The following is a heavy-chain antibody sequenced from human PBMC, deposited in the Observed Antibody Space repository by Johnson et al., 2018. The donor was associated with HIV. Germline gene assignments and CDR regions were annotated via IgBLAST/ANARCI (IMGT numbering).Heavy chain of an antibody. CDR1: GFSFSDHF. Sequence: VHLVESGGGLVQPGGSLRLSCVGPGFSFSDHFMDWVRQAPGKGLEWVGRIRNKPSSYSTEYAASVKGRFTISRDNSKNTLYLQMNSLRVDDTAIYYCARAYTYGAFDIWGQGTMVTVSS. CDR3: ARAYTYGAFDI. CDR2: IRNKPSSYST. V-gene: IGHV3-72*01. J-gene: IGHJ3*02. D-gene: IGHD5-18*01.